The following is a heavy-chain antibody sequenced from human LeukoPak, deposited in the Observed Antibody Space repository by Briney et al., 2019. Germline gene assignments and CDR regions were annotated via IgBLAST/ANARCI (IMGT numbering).Heavy chain of an antibody. D-gene: IGHD2-2*01. CDR2: IYYSGST. Sequence: SQTLSLTCTVSGVSISSGDYYWRWIRQPPGKGLEWIGYIYYSGSTYYNPSRKGRVTISVDTSKNQFSLKLSSVTAADTAVYYCASLYCSSTSCYDYWGQGTLVTVSS. V-gene: IGHV4-30-4*01. CDR3: ASLYCSSTSCYDY. CDR1: GVSISSGDYY. J-gene: IGHJ4*02.